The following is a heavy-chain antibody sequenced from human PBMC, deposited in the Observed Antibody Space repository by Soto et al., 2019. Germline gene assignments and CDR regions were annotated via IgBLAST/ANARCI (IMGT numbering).Heavy chain of an antibody. CDR3: ARHGSNTVDTAMVRIEGHHYYYYGMDV. CDR2: IIPILGIA. V-gene: IGHV1-69*02. D-gene: IGHD5-18*01. CDR1: GGTFSSYT. Sequence: ASVKVSCKASGGTFSSYTISWVRQAPGQGLEWMGRIIPILGIANYAQKFQGRVTITADKSTSTAYMERSSLKSSDTAMYYCARHGSNTVDTAMVRIEGHHYYYYGMDVWGQGTTVSVSS. J-gene: IGHJ6*02.